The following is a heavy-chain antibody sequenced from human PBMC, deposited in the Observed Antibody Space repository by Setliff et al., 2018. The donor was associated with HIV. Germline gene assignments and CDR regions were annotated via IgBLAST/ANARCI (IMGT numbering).Heavy chain of an antibody. J-gene: IGHJ4*02. Sequence: ASVKVSCKASGYTFNNYGISWVRQARGQGLEWMGWINTHSGYTNYAQNVQGRVTVTMDTPTSTAYMELRRLKSDDTAVYYCARGKTWLRFLDYWGQGTLVTVSS. D-gene: IGHD5-12*01. CDR3: ARGKTWLRFLDY. V-gene: IGHV1-18*01. CDR2: INTHSGYT. CDR1: GYTFNNYG.